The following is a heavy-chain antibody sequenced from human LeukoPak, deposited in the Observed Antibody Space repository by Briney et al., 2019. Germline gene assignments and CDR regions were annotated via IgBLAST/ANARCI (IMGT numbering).Heavy chain of an antibody. J-gene: IGHJ3*02. CDR2: IIPIFGTA. Sequence: ASVKVSCKASGGTFSSYAISWVRQAPGQGLEWMGGIIPIFGTANYAQKFQGRVTITADESTSTAYMELSSLRSEDTAVYYCARDRYCSSTSCYYHDAFDIWGQGTMFTVSS. CDR3: ARDRYCSSTSCYYHDAFDI. D-gene: IGHD2-2*01. CDR1: GGTFSSYA. V-gene: IGHV1-69*01.